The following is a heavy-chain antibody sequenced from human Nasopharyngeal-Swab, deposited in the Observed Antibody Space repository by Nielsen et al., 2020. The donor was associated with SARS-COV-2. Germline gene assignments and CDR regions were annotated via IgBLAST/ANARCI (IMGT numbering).Heavy chain of an antibody. CDR2: TYYRSKWYN. V-gene: IGHV6-1*01. CDR3: AREAGLEDDAFDI. D-gene: IGHD1-1*01. J-gene: IGHJ3*02. CDR1: GDSVSSNSAA. Sequence: SQTLSLTCAISGDSVSSNSAAWNWLRQSPSRGLEWLGRTYYRSKWYNDYAVSVKSRITINPDTSKNQFSPQLNSVTPEDTAVYYCAREAGLEDDAFDIWGQGTMVTVSS.